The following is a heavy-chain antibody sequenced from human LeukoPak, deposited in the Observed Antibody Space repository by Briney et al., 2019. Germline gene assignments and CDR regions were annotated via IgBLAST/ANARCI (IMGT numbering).Heavy chain of an antibody. Sequence: PSETLSLTCTVSGYSISSGYYWGWIRQPPGKGLEWIGSIYHSGSTYYNPSLKSRVTISVDTSKDQFSLKLSSVTAADTAVYYCARDTSSYGYPFDYWGQGTLVTVSS. CDR1: GYSISSGYY. V-gene: IGHV4-38-2*02. D-gene: IGHD5-18*01. J-gene: IGHJ4*02. CDR2: IYHSGST. CDR3: ARDTSSYGYPFDY.